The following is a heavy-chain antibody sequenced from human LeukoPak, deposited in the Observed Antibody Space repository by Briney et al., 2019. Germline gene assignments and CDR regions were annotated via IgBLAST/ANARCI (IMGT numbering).Heavy chain of an antibody. J-gene: IGHJ3*02. CDR2: ISSSSSYI. Sequence: GGSLRLSCAASGFTFSSYSMNWVRQAPGKGLEWVSSISSSSSYIYYADSVKGRFTISRDNSKNTLYLQMNSLRAEDTAVYYCARDLLSGYDPSNAFDIWGQGTMVTVSS. D-gene: IGHD5-12*01. CDR1: GFTFSSYS. CDR3: ARDLLSGYDPSNAFDI. V-gene: IGHV3-21*01.